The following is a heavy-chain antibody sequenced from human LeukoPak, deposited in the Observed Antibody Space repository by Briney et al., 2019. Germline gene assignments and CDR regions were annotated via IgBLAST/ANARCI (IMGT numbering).Heavy chain of an antibody. J-gene: IGHJ4*02. CDR1: GFTFSSYA. Sequence: GGSLGLSCAASGFTFSSYAMSWVRQAPGKGLEWVSAISGSGGSTYYADSVKGRFTISRDNSKNTLYLQMNSLRAEDTAVYYCAKSPYDYGDYLPDYWGQGTLVTVSS. D-gene: IGHD4-17*01. CDR3: AKSPYDYGDYLPDY. CDR2: ISGSGGST. V-gene: IGHV3-23*01.